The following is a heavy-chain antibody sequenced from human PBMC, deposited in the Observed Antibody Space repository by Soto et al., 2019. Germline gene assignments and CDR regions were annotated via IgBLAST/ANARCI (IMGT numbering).Heavy chain of an antibody. CDR1: GYTLTELS. Sequence: GASVKVSCKVSGYTLTELSMHWVRQAPGKGLEWMGGFDPEDGETIYAQKFQGRVTMTEDTSTDTAYMELSSLRSEDTAVYYCATTMKGYCSGGSCAPLMEVWGKGTSVTVSS. CDR3: ATTMKGYCSGGSCAPLMEV. J-gene: IGHJ6*04. V-gene: IGHV1-24*01. CDR2: FDPEDGET. D-gene: IGHD2-15*01.